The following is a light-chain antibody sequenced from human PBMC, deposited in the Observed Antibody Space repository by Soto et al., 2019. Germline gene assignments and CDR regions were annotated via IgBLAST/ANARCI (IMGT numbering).Light chain of an antibody. CDR3: QQYNNWPPMA. J-gene: IGKJ1*01. CDR2: GAS. CDR1: QSVSSN. Sequence: EIVMTQSTATLSVSPGERATLSCRASQSVSSNLAWYQQKPGQAPRLLIYGASTRATGIPARFSGSGSGTEFTLTISSLQSEDFAVYYCQQYNNWPPMAFGQGTKVDIQ. V-gene: IGKV3-15*01.